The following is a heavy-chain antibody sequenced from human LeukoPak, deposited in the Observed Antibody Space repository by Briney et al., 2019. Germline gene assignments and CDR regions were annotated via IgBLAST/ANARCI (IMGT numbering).Heavy chain of an antibody. D-gene: IGHD3-10*01. J-gene: IGHJ5*02. Sequence: AGSLTLSCAVSGFTFSNYWMIWIRHSPATGLEWIWKINPSGSSIYNPSLKSRLTMSVDTTMNHFSLNLTSVTAADTAVYYCAKKRITMIRGAPFDPWGQGTLVTVSS. CDR1: GFTFSNYW. CDR3: AKKRITMIRGAPFDP. V-gene: IGHV4-34*08. CDR2: INPSGSS.